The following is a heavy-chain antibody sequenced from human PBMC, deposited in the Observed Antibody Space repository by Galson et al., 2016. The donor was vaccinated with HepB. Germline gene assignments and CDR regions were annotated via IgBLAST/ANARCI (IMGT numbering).Heavy chain of an antibody. CDR1: GLNVSSSY. Sequence: SLRLSCAASGLNVSSSYMSWVRQAPGRVLEWVSVVYAGGTTKYYADSVKGSFTISRDNSKNALSLQMNSLRGEDTALYYCARSGDFRSGYSGYGRDVWGQGTTVTDSS. V-gene: IGHV3-66*01. J-gene: IGHJ6*02. D-gene: IGHD3-3*01. CDR3: ARSGDFRSGYSGYGRDV. CDR2: VYAGGTTK.